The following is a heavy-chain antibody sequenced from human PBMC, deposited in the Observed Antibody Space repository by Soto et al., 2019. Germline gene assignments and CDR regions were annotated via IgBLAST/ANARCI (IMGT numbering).Heavy chain of an antibody. CDR2: ISGSGGST. J-gene: IGHJ4*02. CDR3: AKDARGPYSSGRRGGHYFIY. CDR1: GFTFSSYA. D-gene: IGHD6-19*01. V-gene: IGHV3-23*01. Sequence: EVQLLESGGGLVQPGGSLRLSCAASGFTFSSYAMSWVRQAPGKGLEWVSAISGSGGSTYYADSVKGRFTISRDNSEITLYLKANSLSADGTDVYYRAKDARGPYSSGRRGGHYFIYWGKGTLVTVS.